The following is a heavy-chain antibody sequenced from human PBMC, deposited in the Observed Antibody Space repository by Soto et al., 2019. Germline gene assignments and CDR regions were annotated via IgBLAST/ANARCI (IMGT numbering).Heavy chain of an antibody. CDR1: GFTFADAW. V-gene: IGHV3-15*01. Sequence: EMQLVESGGGLVKPGGSLRLSCAASGFTFADAWMSWVRQAPGRGLEWVGRIKREADGGTTDYAAPVKGRTTISRDDSKSTLYLQMNSLKTEDTALYYCTTGLSNGYYNFDYWGQGTPVTVSS. CDR3: TTGLSNGYYNFDY. J-gene: IGHJ4*02. CDR2: IKREADGGTT. D-gene: IGHD3-22*01.